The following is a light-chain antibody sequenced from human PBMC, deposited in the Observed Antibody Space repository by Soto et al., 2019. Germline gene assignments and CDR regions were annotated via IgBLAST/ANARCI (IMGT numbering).Light chain of an antibody. Sequence: QSVLTQPASVSGSPGQSITISCTGTSSDVGGYNYVSWYQQHPGKAPKLMIYEVSNRPSGVSNRFSVSKSGNTASLTISGLQAEDEVDYYCSSYTSSSTLVVFGGGTKLTVL. CDR1: SSDVGGYNY. V-gene: IGLV2-14*01. CDR2: EVS. J-gene: IGLJ2*01. CDR3: SSYTSSSTLVV.